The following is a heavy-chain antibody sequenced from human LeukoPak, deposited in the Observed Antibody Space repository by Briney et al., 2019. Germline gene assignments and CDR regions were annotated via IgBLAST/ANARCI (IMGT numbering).Heavy chain of an antibody. Sequence: GGSLRLSCAASGFTFSSYEMNWVRQAPGKGLEWVSFIDGSGGAIYYADSVKGRFTISRDNAKNSLYLQMNSLRAEDTAVYYCARESYDSSGYYYGGGFDYWGQGTLVTVSS. CDR2: IDGSGGAI. CDR3: ARESYDSSGYYYGGGFDY. D-gene: IGHD3-22*01. J-gene: IGHJ4*02. V-gene: IGHV3-48*03. CDR1: GFTFSSYE.